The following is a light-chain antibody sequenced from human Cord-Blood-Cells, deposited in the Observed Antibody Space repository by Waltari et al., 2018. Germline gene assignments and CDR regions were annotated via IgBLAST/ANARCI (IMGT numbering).Light chain of an antibody. CDR3: QQSYSTPLT. Sequence: DIQMTQSPSSLSASVGDRVTNTCRASQSISSYLNWYQQKPGKAPKLLIHAASSLQSGVPSRFSGSGSGTDFTLTISSLQPEDFATYYCQQSYSTPLTFGGGTKVEIK. V-gene: IGKV1-39*01. CDR1: QSISSY. CDR2: AAS. J-gene: IGKJ4*01.